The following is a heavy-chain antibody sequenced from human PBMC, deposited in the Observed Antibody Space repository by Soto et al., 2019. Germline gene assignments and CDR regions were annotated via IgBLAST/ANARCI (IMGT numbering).Heavy chain of an antibody. CDR2: IWYDGSNK. CDR1: GFTFSTYG. J-gene: IGHJ6*02. V-gene: IGHV3-33*01. Sequence: ESGGGVVQPGRSLRLSCAASGFTFSTYGMHWVRQAPGKGLECVAVIWYDGSNKYYADSVKGRFTISRDNSKNTLYLQMNSLRAEDTAVYYCARVRITRMDVWGQGTTVTVSS. CDR3: ARVRITRMDV. D-gene: IGHD3-10*01.